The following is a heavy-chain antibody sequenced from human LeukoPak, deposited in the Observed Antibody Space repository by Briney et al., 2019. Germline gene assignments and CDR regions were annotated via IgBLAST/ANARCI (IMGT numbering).Heavy chain of an antibody. Sequence: SETLSLTCTVSGGSVSSGSYYWSWIRQPPGKGLEWIGYIYYSGSTKYNPSLKSRVTISVDTSKNQFSLKLSSVTAADTAVYYCARGGIGYDSSGYSFDYWGQGTLVTVSS. CDR2: IYYSGST. V-gene: IGHV4-61*01. J-gene: IGHJ4*02. CDR3: ARGGIGYDSSGYSFDY. CDR1: GGSVSSGSYY. D-gene: IGHD3-22*01.